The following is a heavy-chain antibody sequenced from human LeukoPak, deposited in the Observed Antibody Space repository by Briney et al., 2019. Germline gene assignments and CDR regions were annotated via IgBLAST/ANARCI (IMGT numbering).Heavy chain of an antibody. CDR3: AGTYYYGSGSYSSLGY. CDR1: GYTFTSYG. Sequence: ASVKVSCKASGYTFTSYGISWVRQAPGQGLERMGWISAYNGNTNYAQKLQGRVTMTTDTSTSTAYMELRSLRSDDTAVYYCAGTYYYGSGSYSSLGYWGQGTLVTVSS. CDR2: ISAYNGNT. J-gene: IGHJ4*02. D-gene: IGHD3-10*01. V-gene: IGHV1-18*01.